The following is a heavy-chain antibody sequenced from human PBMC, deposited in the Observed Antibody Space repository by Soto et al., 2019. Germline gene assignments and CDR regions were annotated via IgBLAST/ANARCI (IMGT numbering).Heavy chain of an antibody. CDR2: ISSSSSTI. CDR1: GFTFSSYS. Sequence: EVQLVESGGGLVQPGGSLRLSCAASGFTFSSYSMNWVRQAPGKGLEWVSYISSSSSTIYYAVSVKGRFTISRDNAKDSLDLQMNSLRAEDTAVYYCARGSVWGVDIGWGQGTLVTVSS. CDR3: ARGSVWGVDIG. V-gene: IGHV3-48*01. J-gene: IGHJ4*02. D-gene: IGHD3-10*01.